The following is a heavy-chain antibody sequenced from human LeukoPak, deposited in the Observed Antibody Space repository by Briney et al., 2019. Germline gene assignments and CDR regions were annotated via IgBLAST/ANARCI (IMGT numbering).Heavy chain of an antibody. J-gene: IGHJ6*02. D-gene: IGHD2-2*01. CDR3: ARGGYIVVVPANTRYFYYGMDV. CDR1: GGSFSGYY. Sequence: SETLSLTCAVYGGSFSGYYWSWIRQPPGKGLEWIGEINHSGGTNYNPSLKSRVTISVDTSKNQFSLKLSSVTAADTAVYYCARGGYIVVVPANTRYFYYGMDVWGQGTTVTVSS. V-gene: IGHV4-34*01. CDR2: INHSGGT.